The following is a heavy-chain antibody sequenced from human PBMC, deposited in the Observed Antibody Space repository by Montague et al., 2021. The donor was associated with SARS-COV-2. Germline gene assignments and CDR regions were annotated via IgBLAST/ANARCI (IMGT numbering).Heavy chain of an antibody. CDR2: ISWNSGSR. D-gene: IGHD3-10*01. V-gene: IGHV3-9*01. CDR1: GFTFGDYA. J-gene: IGHJ3*02. CDR3: AKDYYFGAFDI. Sequence: SLRLSCAASGFTFGDYAMHWVRQTPGKGLEWVSGISWNSGSRGHADSVKGRFTIYRDNAKNSLYLQMNSLRTEDTAFYYCAKDYYFGAFDIWGQGTMVTVSS.